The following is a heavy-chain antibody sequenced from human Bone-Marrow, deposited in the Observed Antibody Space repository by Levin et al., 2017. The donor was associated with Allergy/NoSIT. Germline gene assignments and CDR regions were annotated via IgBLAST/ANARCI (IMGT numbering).Heavy chain of an antibody. V-gene: IGHV3-7*01. Sequence: QAGGSLRLSCAVSGFTFSDYWMSWVRQAPGKGLEWVANIQEDGSEKYYVDSVKGRFTISRDNAKNSLYLQMNSLRAEDAAVYYCVRDSARGRLAAPLMKGGSFLYFGMDVWGQGTTVIVSS. D-gene: IGHD6-6*01. CDR3: VRDSARGRLAAPLMKGGSFLYFGMDV. J-gene: IGHJ6*02. CDR2: IQEDGSEK. CDR1: GFTFSDYW.